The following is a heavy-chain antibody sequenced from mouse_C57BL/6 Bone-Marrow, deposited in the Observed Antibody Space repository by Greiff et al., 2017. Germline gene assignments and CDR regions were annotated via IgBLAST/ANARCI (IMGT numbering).Heavy chain of an antibody. J-gene: IGHJ2*01. V-gene: IGHV1-62-2*01. CDR2: FYPGSGSI. D-gene: IGHD2-12*01. CDR3: ARHEDVSYYAFFDY. Sequence: QVQLQQSGAELVKPGASVKLSCKASGYTFTEYTIHWVKQRSGQGLEWIGWFYPGSGSIKYNEKFKDKATLTADKSSSTVYMELTKLTAVSTSVYFCARHEDVSYYAFFDYWGQGTTLTVSS. CDR1: GYTFTEYT.